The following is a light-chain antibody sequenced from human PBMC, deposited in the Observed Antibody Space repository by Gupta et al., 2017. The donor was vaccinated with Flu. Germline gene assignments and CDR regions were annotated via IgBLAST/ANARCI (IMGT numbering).Light chain of an antibody. CDR3: QQAYSFPRT. Sequence: DIQMTQSPSSVSASVGDRVSVTCRASQTIYSEVAWYQHKAGKAPKLLIHPATTLQNGVPSRFSGSGYGTDFTLTITSLQPEDFATYYCQQAYSFPRTFGGGTKVEI. J-gene: IGKJ4*01. CDR1: QTIYSE. CDR2: PAT. V-gene: IGKV1-12*01.